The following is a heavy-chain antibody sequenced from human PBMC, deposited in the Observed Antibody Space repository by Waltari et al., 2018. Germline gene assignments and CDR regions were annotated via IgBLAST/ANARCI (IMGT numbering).Heavy chain of an antibody. D-gene: IGHD1-20*01. Sequence: QVQLVESGGGVVQPGGSLRLSCAASGFTFSSYGIHWVRQAPGKGLEWVAVIRSDGNNKYYVDSVKGRFTISRDNSKNTVFLQMNSLSAEDTAVYFCAKDGSNWKFDYWGQGTLVIVSS. CDR2: IRSDGNNK. CDR1: GFTFSSYG. J-gene: IGHJ4*02. CDR3: AKDGSNWKFDY. V-gene: IGHV3-30*02.